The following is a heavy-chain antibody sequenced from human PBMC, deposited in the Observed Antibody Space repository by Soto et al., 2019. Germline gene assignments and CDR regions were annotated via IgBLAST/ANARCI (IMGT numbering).Heavy chain of an antibody. V-gene: IGHV1-46*01. CDR1: GYTFTNYY. J-gene: IGHJ4*01. D-gene: IGHD3-10*01. Sequence: QVQLVQSGAEVKKPGASVKVSCKASGYTFTNYYIHWVRQAPGQGLEWMGIINPSGGSTDYTQKFQDRVTMTRDTSTSTVYMELSSLRSEDTAVYYCARDHRLLWFGELLIWGHGTLVTVSS. CDR3: ARDHRLLWFGELLI. CDR2: INPSGGST.